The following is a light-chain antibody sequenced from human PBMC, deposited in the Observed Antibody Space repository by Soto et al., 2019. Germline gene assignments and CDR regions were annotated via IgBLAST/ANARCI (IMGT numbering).Light chain of an antibody. V-gene: IGLV1-40*01. J-gene: IGLJ1*01. Sequence: QSALTQPPSVSGAPGQRVTISCTGISSNIGAGYDVHWYQQLPGTAPKLLIYRNSNRPSGVPDRFSGSKSGTSASLAITGLQAEDEADYYCQSYDSSLSGYVFGTGTKLTVL. CDR2: RNS. CDR1: SSNIGAGYD. CDR3: QSYDSSLSGYV.